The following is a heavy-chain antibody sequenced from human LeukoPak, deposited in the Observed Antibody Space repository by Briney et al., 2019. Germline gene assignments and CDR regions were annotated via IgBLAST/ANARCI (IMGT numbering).Heavy chain of an antibody. CDR3: ATTRYYLDSTAYYPDY. CDR1: GFTFSDYY. Sequence: GGSLRLSCAASGFTFSDYYMSWIRQAPGKGLEWVSYISSSGSTIYYADSVKGRFTISRDNAKNSLYLQMNSLRAEDTAVYYCATTRYYLDSTAYYPDYWGQGTLVTVSS. J-gene: IGHJ4*02. V-gene: IGHV3-11*04. D-gene: IGHD2/OR15-2a*01. CDR2: ISSSGSTI.